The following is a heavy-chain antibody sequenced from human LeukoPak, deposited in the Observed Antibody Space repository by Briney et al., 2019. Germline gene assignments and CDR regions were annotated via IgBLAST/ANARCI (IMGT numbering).Heavy chain of an antibody. CDR2: ISWNSVSL. CDR3: AKASGRIVLYGYFQH. V-gene: IGHV3-9*01. CDR1: GFTFGDYA. D-gene: IGHD2/OR15-2a*01. Sequence: GRSLRLSCAASGFTFGDYAMHWVRQAPGKGLEWVSGISWNSVSLDYADSVKGRFTISRDNAKNSLYLQMNSLSPEDTALYYCAKASGRIVLYGYFQHWGQGTLVIVSS. J-gene: IGHJ1*01.